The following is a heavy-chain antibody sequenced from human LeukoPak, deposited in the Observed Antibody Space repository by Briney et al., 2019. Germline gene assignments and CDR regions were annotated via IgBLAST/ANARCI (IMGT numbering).Heavy chain of an antibody. V-gene: IGHV4-59*13. J-gene: IGHJ4*02. CDR1: GGSFSNYY. Sequence: PSETLSLTCVVSGGSFSNYYWSWIRQPPGKRLEWIGYIHYSGNTYYNPSLKSRVTISVDTSKSQFSLKLTSVTAADTAMYYCAREGTSDNYLGIDYWAREPCSPSPQ. CDR2: IHYSGNT. CDR3: AREGTSDNYLGIDY. D-gene: IGHD2/OR15-2a*01.